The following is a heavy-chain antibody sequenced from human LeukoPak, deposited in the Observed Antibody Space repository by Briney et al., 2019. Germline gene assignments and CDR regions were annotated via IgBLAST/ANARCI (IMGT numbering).Heavy chain of an antibody. J-gene: IGHJ4*02. D-gene: IGHD1-26*01. CDR1: GGSVSSSFYY. Sequence: SETLSLTCTVSGGSVSSSFYYWGWIRQPPGKGLEWIGSMYFSGSTHYNPPLKSRVTISVDTSKNQFSLKLTSVTAAGTAVYYCANAASYSVDYWGQGTLVTVSS. V-gene: IGHV4-39*01. CDR2: MYFSGST. CDR3: ANAASYSVDY.